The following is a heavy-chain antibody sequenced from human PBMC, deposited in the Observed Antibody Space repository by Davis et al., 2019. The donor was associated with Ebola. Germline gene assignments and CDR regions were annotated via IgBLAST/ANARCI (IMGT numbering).Heavy chain of an antibody. CDR1: GYRFTSYW. CDR2: IYSGDSDT. Sequence: GESLKIPCKGSGYRFTSYWIGLVRQMPGKGLEGMGIIYSGDSDTRYSPSFQGQVTLSADKSISTAYLQWSSLKSSDTAMYYCARHGDYVGSYGMDVWGQGTTVTVSS. V-gene: IGHV5-51*01. D-gene: IGHD4-17*01. CDR3: ARHGDYVGSYGMDV. J-gene: IGHJ6*02.